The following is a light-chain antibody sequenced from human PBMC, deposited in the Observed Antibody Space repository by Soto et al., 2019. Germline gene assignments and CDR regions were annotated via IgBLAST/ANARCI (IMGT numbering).Light chain of an antibody. CDR2: AAS. CDR3: QQASTFPFT. J-gene: IGKJ3*01. V-gene: IGKV1-12*01. CDR1: QGISSY. Sequence: DVQMSQSPSFVSASVGDRVTITCRASQGISSYLAWYQQKPGKAPKLLIYAASSLKSGVPSRLSGSKCGTDSALTISSLQPEDFATYDSQQASTFPFTFGPGTKVDIK.